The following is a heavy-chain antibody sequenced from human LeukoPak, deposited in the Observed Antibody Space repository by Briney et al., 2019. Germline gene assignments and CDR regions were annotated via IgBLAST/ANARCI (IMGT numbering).Heavy chain of an antibody. J-gene: IGHJ4*02. D-gene: IGHD2-2*02. CDR3: AKVPAAIRGGVDY. V-gene: IGHV3-23*01. Sequence: GGSLRLSCAASGFTFSSNAMSWVRQAPGKGLEWVSAISGSGGSTYYADSVKGRFTISRDNSKNTLYPQMNSLRAEDTAVYYCAKVPAAIRGGVDYWGQGTLVTVSS. CDR1: GFTFSSNA. CDR2: ISGSGGST.